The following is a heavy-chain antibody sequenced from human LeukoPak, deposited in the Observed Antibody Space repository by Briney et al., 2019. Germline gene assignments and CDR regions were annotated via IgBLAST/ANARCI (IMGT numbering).Heavy chain of an antibody. J-gene: IGHJ4*02. CDR3: AKAGGSKVVVTLYYFDY. Sequence: PGGSLRLSCAASGFTFSSYAMSWVRQAPGKGLEWVSAISGSGGSTYYADSVKGRFTISRDNSKNTLYLQMNSLRAEDTAVYYCAKAGGSKVVVTLYYFDYWGQGTLVTVSS. D-gene: IGHD3-22*01. CDR1: GFTFSSYA. CDR2: ISGSGGST. V-gene: IGHV3-23*01.